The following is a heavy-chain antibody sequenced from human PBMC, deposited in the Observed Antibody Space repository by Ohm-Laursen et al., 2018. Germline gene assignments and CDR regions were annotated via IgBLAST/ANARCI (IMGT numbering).Heavy chain of an antibody. V-gene: IGHV1-46*01. J-gene: IGHJ4*02. CDR2: INPNTGST. Sequence: ASVKVSCKTSGYTFTSYYIYWVRQAPGQGLEWMGIINPNTGSTNYARKFQDRFTMTSDTSTTTLYMELSSLRSDDTAVYYCAKVSIAYCGGDCSTNLDFWGQGTLVTVSS. CDR1: GYTFTSYY. CDR3: AKVSIAYCGGDCSTNLDF. D-gene: IGHD2-21*02.